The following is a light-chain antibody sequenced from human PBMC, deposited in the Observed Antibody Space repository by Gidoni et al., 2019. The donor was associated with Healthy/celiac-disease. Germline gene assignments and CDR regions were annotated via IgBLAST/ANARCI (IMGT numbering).Light chain of an antibody. J-gene: IGLJ3*02. CDR3: CSYAGSVWV. CDR1: SSDVGGYNY. Sequence: QSALTQPRPVSGSPGQSVTISCTGTSSDVGGYNYVSWYQQHPGKAPKLMIYDVSKRPSGVPDRFSGSKSGNTASLTISGLQAEDEADYYCCSYAGSVWVFGGGTKLTVL. CDR2: DVS. V-gene: IGLV2-11*01.